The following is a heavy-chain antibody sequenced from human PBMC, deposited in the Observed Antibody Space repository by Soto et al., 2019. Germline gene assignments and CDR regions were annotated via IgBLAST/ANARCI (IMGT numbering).Heavy chain of an antibody. CDR2: IIPIFGTA. CDR1: GGTFSSYA. D-gene: IGHD3-22*01. Sequence: ASVKVSCKASGGTFSSYAISWVRQAPGQGLEWMGGIIPIFGTANYAQKFQGRVTITADESTSTAYMELSSLRSEDTAVYYCARARREIVVVRVISGAFDIWGQGTMVTV. J-gene: IGHJ3*02. CDR3: ARARREIVVVRVISGAFDI. V-gene: IGHV1-69*13.